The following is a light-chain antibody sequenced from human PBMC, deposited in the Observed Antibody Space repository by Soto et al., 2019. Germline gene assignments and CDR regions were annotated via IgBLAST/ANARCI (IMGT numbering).Light chain of an antibody. CDR2: EVS. CDR3: SSYAGSNNNYV. CDR1: SSDVGGYDY. V-gene: IGLV2-8*01. Sequence: QSALTQPPSASGSPGQSVTISCTGTSSDVGGYDYVSWYQQHPGKAPKLMIYEVSKRPSGVPDRFSGSKSGNTASLTVSGLQADDEADDFCSSYAGSNNNYVFGTGTKLTVL. J-gene: IGLJ1*01.